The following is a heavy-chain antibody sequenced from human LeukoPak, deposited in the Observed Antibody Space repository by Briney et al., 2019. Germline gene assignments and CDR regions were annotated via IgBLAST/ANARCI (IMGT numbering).Heavy chain of an antibody. V-gene: IGHV3-73*01. J-gene: IGHJ4*01. CDR3: TRPSFDSSVSGVVY. CDR2: IRSKANNYAT. D-gene: IGHD3-22*01. Sequence: PGGSLRLSCATSGFTFSGSAIHWVRQASGKGLEWVGRIRSKANNYATTDVASVRGRFTISRDDSKNAAYLQMNSLKTEDTAVYYCTRPSFDSSVSGVVYWGHGTLVTVSS. CDR1: GFTFSGSA.